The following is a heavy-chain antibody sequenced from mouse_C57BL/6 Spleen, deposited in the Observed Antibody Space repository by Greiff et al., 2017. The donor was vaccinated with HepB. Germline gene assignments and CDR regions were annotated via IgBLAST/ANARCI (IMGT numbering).Heavy chain of an antibody. CDR2: IDPSDSYT. CDR1: GYTFTSYW. Sequence: QVQLQQPGAELVRPGTSVKLSCKASGYTFTSYWMHWVKQRPGQGLEWIGVIDPSDSYTNYNQKFKGKATLTVDTSSSTAYMQLSSLTSEDSAVYYCASSYEAADWGQGTLVTVSA. V-gene: IGHV1-59*01. J-gene: IGHJ3*01. CDR3: ASSYEAAD. D-gene: IGHD1-2*01.